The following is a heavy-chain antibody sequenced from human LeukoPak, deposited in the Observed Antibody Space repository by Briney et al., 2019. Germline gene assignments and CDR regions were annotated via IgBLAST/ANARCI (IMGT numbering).Heavy chain of an antibody. CDR2: ISSSSSYI. CDR1: GFTFSSYS. Sequence: GGSLRLSCAASGFTFSSYSMNWVRQAPGKGLEWVSSISSSSSYIYYADSVKGRFTISRDNAKNSLYLQMSSLRAEDTAVYYYARLAFPHRGPTDYWGQGTLVTVSS. J-gene: IGHJ4*02. V-gene: IGHV3-21*01. CDR3: ARLAFPHRGPTDY.